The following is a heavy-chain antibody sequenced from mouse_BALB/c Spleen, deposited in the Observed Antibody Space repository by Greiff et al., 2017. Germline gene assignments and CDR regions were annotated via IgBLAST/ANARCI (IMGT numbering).Heavy chain of an antibody. CDR2: IDPANGNT. J-gene: IGHJ3*01. CDR1: GFNIKDTY. Sequence: VQLQQSGAELVKPGASVKLSCTASGFNIKDTYMHWVKQRPEQGLEWIGRIDPANGNTKYDPKFQGKATITADTSSNTAYLQLSSLTSEDTAVYYCAREGNYGGAWFAYWGQGTLVTVSA. CDR3: AREGNYGGAWFAY. D-gene: IGHD2-1*01. V-gene: IGHV14-3*02.